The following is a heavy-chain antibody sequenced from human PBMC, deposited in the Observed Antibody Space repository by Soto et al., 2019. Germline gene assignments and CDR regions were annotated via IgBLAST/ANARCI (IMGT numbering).Heavy chain of an antibody. J-gene: IGHJ4*02. V-gene: IGHV4-34*01. CDR3: ARGKMITFGGVIVDYFDY. CDR2: INHSGST. CDR1: GGSFTGYY. Sequence: SETLSLTCAVYGGSFTGYYWDWIRQPPGKGLEWIGEINHSGSTNYNPSLKSRVTISVDTSKNQFSLKLSSVTAADTAVYYCARGKMITFGGVIVDYFDYWGQGALVTVSS. D-gene: IGHD3-16*02.